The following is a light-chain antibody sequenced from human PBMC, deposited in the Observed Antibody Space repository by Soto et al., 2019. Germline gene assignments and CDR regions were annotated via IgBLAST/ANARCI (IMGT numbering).Light chain of an antibody. CDR3: QQYSNWPSIT. J-gene: IGKJ5*01. CDR1: QSVNNSY. Sequence: IMLTQSPVTPSLSSWESATLSCRASQSVNNSYLAWYQQKPGQGPRLLIYGASSRPTGIPERFSGSGSGTDFTLTISSLEPEDFAVYYCQQYSNWPSITFGQGTRLEIK. V-gene: IGKV3D-20*02. CDR2: GAS.